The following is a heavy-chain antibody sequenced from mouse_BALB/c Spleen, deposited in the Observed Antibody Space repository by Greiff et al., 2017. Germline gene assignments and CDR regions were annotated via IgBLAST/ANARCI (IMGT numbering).Heavy chain of an antibody. J-gene: IGHJ4*01. CDR3: ARSYYGRSMDY. D-gene: IGHD1-1*01. V-gene: IGHV5-17*02. CDR2: ISSGSSTI. Sequence: EVQLVESGGGLVQPGGSRKLSCAASGFTFSSFGMHWVRQAPEKGLEWVAYISSGSSTIYYADTVKGRFTISRDNPKNTLFLQMTSLMSEDTAMYYCARSYYGRSMDYWGQGTSVTVSS. CDR1: GFTFSSFG.